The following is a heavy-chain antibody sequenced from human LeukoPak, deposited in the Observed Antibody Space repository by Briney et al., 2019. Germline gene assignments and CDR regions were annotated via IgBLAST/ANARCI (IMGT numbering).Heavy chain of an antibody. D-gene: IGHD3-22*01. CDR1: GDSIGSSSYY. CDR2: IYYSGNT. V-gene: IGHV4-39*07. Sequence: SETLSLTCTVSGDSIGSSSYYWGWVRQPPGKGLEWIGSIYYSGNTYYNPSLKSRVTISVDTSKNQFSLKLSSVTAADTAVYYCARKYYYDSSGLPGKDAFDIWGQGTMVTVSS. CDR3: ARKYYYDSSGLPGKDAFDI. J-gene: IGHJ3*02.